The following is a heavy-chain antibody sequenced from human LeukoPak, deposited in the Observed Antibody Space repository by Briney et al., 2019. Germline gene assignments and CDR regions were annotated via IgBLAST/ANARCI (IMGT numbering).Heavy chain of an antibody. CDR3: ARDHGGYGQNDY. V-gene: IGHV4-30-4*08. CDR1: GGSISSGDYY. Sequence: SETLSLTCTVSGGSISSGDYYWSWIRQPPGKGLEWIGYIYYSGSTYYNPSLKSRVTISVDTSKNQFSLKLSSVTAADTAVYYCARDHGGYGQNDYWGQGTLVTVSS. CDR2: IYYSGST. J-gene: IGHJ4*02. D-gene: IGHD5-12*01.